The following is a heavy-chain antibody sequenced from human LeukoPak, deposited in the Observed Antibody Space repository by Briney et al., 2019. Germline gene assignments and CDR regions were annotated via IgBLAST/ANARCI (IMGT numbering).Heavy chain of an antibody. J-gene: IGHJ4*02. CDR3: ARYGGSGTYFFDY. CDR2: IYHSGST. Sequence: SGTLSLTCAVSGGFISSSNWWSWVRQPPGKGLEWIGEIYHSGSTNYNPSLKSRVTISVDKSKNQFSLKLSSVTAADTAVYYCARYGGSGTYFFDYWGRGTLVTVSS. V-gene: IGHV4-4*02. CDR1: GGFISSSNW. D-gene: IGHD3-10*01.